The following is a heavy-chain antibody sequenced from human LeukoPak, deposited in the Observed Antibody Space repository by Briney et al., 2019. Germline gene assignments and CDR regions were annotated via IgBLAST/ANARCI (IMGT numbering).Heavy chain of an antibody. CDR1: GYTFTSYG. D-gene: IGHD3-9*01. CDR2: ISAYNGDT. J-gene: IGHJ4*02. CDR3: ARGDYDILTGYYPFDY. V-gene: IGHV1-18*04. Sequence: GASVKVSCKASGYTFTSYGISWVRQAPGQGLEWMGWISAYNGDTNYAQKLQGRVTMTTDTSTSTAYMEQRSLRSDDTAVYYCARGDYDILTGYYPFDYWGQGTLVTVSS.